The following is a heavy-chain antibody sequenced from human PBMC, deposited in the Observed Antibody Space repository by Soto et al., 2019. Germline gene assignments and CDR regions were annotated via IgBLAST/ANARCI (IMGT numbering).Heavy chain of an antibody. V-gene: IGHV3-21*01. CDR1: GFTFSSYS. D-gene: IGHD2-2*02. J-gene: IGHJ3*02. Sequence: PGGSLRLSCAASGFTFSSYSMNWVRQAPGKGLEWVSSISSSSSYIYYADSVKGRFTISRDNAKNSLYLQMNSLRAEDTAVYYCARDPPNTAQNAFDIWGQGTMVTVS. CDR2: ISSSSSYI. CDR3: ARDPPNTAQNAFDI.